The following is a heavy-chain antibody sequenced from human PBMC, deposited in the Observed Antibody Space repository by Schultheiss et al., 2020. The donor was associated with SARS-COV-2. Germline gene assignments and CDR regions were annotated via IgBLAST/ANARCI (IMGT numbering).Heavy chain of an antibody. CDR1: GFPFSSFG. Sequence: GESLKISCAASGFPFSSFGMHWVRQAPGKGLEWVSYISSSGSTIYYADSVKGRFTISRDNAKNTLYLQMNSLRAEDTAVYYCAIITERLDDAFDIWGQGTMVTVSS. J-gene: IGHJ3*02. V-gene: IGHV3-48*04. D-gene: IGHD6-19*01. CDR2: ISSSGSTI. CDR3: AIITERLDDAFDI.